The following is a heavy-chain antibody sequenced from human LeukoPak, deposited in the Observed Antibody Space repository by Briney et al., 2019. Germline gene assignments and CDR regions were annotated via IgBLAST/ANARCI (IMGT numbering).Heavy chain of an antibody. CDR3: AREFRAGVTTLNYYYYMDV. CDR1: GYTFTGYY. CDR2: INPNSGGT. J-gene: IGHJ6*03. V-gene: IGHV1-2*02. D-gene: IGHD4-11*01. Sequence: PGASVKVSCKASGYTFTGYYMHWVRQAPGQGLEWMGWINPNSGGTNYAQKFQGRVTMTRDTSISTAYMELSSLRSDDTAVYYCAREFRAGVTTLNYYYYMDVWGKGTTVTVSS.